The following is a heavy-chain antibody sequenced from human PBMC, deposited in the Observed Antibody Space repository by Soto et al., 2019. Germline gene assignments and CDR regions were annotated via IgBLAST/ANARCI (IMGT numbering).Heavy chain of an antibody. CDR1: GYTFTSYH. CDR2: MNPNSGNT. CDR3: ARGHIGSTNNWLDP. J-gene: IGHJ5*02. V-gene: IGHV1-8*01. Sequence: QVQLVQSGAEVKKPGASVKVSCKGSGYTFTSYHINWVRQATGQGLEWMGWMNPNSGNTGYAQTLQGRVTMTWDTSISTAYMELSSLRFEDTAMYYCARGHIGSTNNWLDPGGQGTLVTVSS. D-gene: IGHD5-12*01.